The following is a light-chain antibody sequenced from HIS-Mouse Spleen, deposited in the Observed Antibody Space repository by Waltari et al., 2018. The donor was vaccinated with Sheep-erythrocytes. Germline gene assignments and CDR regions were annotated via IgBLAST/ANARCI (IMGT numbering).Light chain of an antibody. CDR3: CSYAGSSTPWV. J-gene: IGLJ3*02. Sequence: QSALTQPCSVSGSPGPSITIPCTGTSRDVGGYNYVSWYQQHPGKAPKLMIYDFSKRPSGVSNRFSGSKSGNTASLTISGLQAEDEADYYCCSYAGSSTPWVFGGGTKLTVL. CDR2: DFS. CDR1: SRDVGGYNY. V-gene: IGLV2-23*02.